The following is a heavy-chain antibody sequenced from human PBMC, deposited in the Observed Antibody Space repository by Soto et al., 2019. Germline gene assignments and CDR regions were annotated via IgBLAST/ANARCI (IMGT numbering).Heavy chain of an antibody. Sequence: GASVKVSCQASGYPFTGPYIYWVRQAPGQGLEWMGWINPSRGGTEFAEKFHGRVTVTRDTSIRTVFLELNSLTSDDTGVYFCARDFRTYSHGVDVWGQGTAVTVS. V-gene: IGHV1-2*02. CDR1: GYPFTGPY. D-gene: IGHD4-4*01. CDR2: INPSRGGT. CDR3: ARDFRTYSHGVDV. J-gene: IGHJ6*02.